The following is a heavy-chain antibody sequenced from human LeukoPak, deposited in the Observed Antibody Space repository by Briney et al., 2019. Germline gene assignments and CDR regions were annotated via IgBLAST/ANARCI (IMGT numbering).Heavy chain of an antibody. CDR3: AMVKGERMATIQGQGLSWYFDL. CDR1: GYSFTSYW. Sequence: GESLKISCKGSGYSFTSYWIGWVRQMPGKGLEWMGIIYPGDSDTRYSPSFQGQVTISADKSISTAYLQWSSLKASDTAMYYCAMVKGERMATIQGQGLSWYFDLWGRGTLVTVSS. J-gene: IGHJ2*01. CDR2: IYPGDSDT. V-gene: IGHV5-51*01. D-gene: IGHD5-24*01.